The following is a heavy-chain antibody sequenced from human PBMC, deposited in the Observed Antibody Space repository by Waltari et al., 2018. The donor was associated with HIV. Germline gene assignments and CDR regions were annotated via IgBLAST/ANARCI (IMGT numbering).Heavy chain of an antibody. D-gene: IGHD4-17*01. CDR2: IIPIFGTA. CDR3: ASTLTTVVTYWYFDL. Sequence: QVQLVQSGAEVKKPGSSVKVSCKASGGTFSSYVISWVRQAPGQGLEWMGGIIPIFGTANYAQKFQGRGTITADKSTITAYMELSSLRSEDTAVYYCASTLTTVVTYWYFDLWGRGTLVTVSS. CDR1: GGTFSSYV. V-gene: IGHV1-69*06. J-gene: IGHJ2*01.